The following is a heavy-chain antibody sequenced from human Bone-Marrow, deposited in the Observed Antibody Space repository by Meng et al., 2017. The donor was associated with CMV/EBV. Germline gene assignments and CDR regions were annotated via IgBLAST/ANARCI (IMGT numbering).Heavy chain of an antibody. J-gene: IGHJ4*02. CDR2: IPYDGKNK. Sequence: SLKISCAASGFSFNTYAMHWVRQAPGKGLNWVAVIPYDGKNKYYADSVKGRFTVSRDNSRQTLFLHMSSLRSEDTGVFYCARDYARQRAGRPIDFWGQGTVVTGSS. V-gene: IGHV3-30*15. D-gene: IGHD6-6*01. CDR3: ARDYARQRAGRPIDF. CDR1: GFSFNTYA.